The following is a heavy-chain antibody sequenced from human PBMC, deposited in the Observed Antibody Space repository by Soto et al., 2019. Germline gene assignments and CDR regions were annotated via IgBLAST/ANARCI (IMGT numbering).Heavy chain of an antibody. CDR2: IVVGSGNT. Sequence: ASVKVSCKASGFTVTSSAVQWVRQARGQRLEWIGWIVVGSGNTNYAQKFQERVTITRDMSTSTAYMELSSLRSEDTAVYYCAAAGGGSGSYYSWLYGMDVWGQGTTVTVSS. J-gene: IGHJ6*02. CDR1: GFTVTSSA. D-gene: IGHD3-10*01. V-gene: IGHV1-58*01. CDR3: AAAGGGSGSYYSWLYGMDV.